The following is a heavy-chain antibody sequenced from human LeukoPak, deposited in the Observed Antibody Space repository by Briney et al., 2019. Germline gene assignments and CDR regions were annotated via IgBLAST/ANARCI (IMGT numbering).Heavy chain of an antibody. CDR2: INPNSGGT. J-gene: IGHJ4*02. CDR1: GYTFTGYY. Sequence: ASVEVSCKASGYTFTGYYMHWVRQAPGQGLEWMGWINPNSGGTNYAQKFQGRVTMTRDTSISTAYMELSRLRSDDTAVYYCARDFGYGDYGVGYWGQGTLVTVSS. V-gene: IGHV1-2*02. CDR3: ARDFGYGDYGVGY. D-gene: IGHD4-17*01.